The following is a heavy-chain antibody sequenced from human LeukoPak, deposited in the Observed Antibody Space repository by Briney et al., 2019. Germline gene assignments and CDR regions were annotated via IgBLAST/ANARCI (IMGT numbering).Heavy chain of an antibody. D-gene: IGHD4-17*01. CDR2: INSDGSST. V-gene: IGHV3-74*01. CDR1: GFTFSSYW. Sequence: GGSLRLSCAASGFTFSSYWMHWVRQAPGKGLEWVSRINSDGSSTSYADSVKGRFTISRDNAKNTLYLQMNSLRAEDTAVYYCARVGDPYGDYVYFDYWGQGTLVTVSS. J-gene: IGHJ4*02. CDR3: ARVGDPYGDYVYFDY.